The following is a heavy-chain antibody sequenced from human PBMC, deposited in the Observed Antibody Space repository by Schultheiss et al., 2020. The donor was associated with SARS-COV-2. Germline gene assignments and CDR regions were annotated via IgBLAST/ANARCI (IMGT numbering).Heavy chain of an antibody. J-gene: IGHJ4*02. CDR3: AKDTIDYYYDSSGYLDY. V-gene: IGHV3-23*01. CDR1: GFTFSNYA. Sequence: GGSLRLSCAASGFTFSNYALSWVRQAPGRGLEWVSGISGRGTDTDSVKGRFTISRDNSRNTLYLQMNSLRAEDTAVYYCAKDTIDYYYDSSGYLDYWGQGTLVTVSS. CDR2: ISGRGT. D-gene: IGHD3-22*01.